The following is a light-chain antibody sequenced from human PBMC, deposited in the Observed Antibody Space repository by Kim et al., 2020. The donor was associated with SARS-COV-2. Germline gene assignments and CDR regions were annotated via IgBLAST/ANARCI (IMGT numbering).Light chain of an antibody. CDR3: QHYSRFPYT. CDR2: LAS. Sequence: IQMTQSPSTLSASVGDRVTITCRASESISMYLAWYQQKPGKAPKLLIYLASSLETGVPSRFSGGGSGTEFTLSIHSLQPEDFATYYCQHYSRFPYTFGQGTKLEIK. J-gene: IGKJ2*01. CDR1: ESISMY. V-gene: IGKV1-5*03.